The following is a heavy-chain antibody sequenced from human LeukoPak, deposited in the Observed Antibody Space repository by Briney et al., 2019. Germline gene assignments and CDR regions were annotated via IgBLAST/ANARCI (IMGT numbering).Heavy chain of an antibody. V-gene: IGHV3-64*01. CDR1: GFTLSNYG. CDR3: ARWSGAYDC. CDR2: IGSNGANT. D-gene: IGHD2-21*01. J-gene: IGHJ4*02. Sequence: GGSLRLSCTASGFTLSNYGMHWVRQAPGKGLEYVSAIGSNGANTYYANSVWGRFTISRDTSKNTLYLQMGSLRAEDMAVYFCARWSGAYDCWGQGALVIVSS.